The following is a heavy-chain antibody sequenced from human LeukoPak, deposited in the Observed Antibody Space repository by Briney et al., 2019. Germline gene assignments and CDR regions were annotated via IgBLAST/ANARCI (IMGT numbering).Heavy chain of an antibody. D-gene: IGHD3-10*01. CDR1: GFTFSSYG. Sequence: GGSLRLSCAASGFTFSSYGMHWVRQAPGKGLEWVAFIRYDGSNKYYADSVKGRFTISRDNSKNTLYLQMNSLRAEDTAVYYCAKNMVRGVNNFDYWGQGTLVTVSS. J-gene: IGHJ4*02. CDR2: IRYDGSNK. V-gene: IGHV3-30*02. CDR3: AKNMVRGVNNFDY.